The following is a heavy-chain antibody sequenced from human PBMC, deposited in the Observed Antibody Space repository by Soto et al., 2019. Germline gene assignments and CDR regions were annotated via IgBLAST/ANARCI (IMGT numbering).Heavy chain of an antibody. CDR1: GVSFNNNG. Sequence: QVQLVQSGAEVKKPGSSVKVSCKTSGVSFNNNGIGWVRQAPGHGLEWMGGVSPPFRTSNNARKFQGRISITADAYTGTVNMELSSLTSEDTAQYYCARVLYYGSGSYSPYGMDVWGQGTTVTVSS. CDR3: ARVLYYGSGSYSPYGMDV. J-gene: IGHJ6*02. D-gene: IGHD3-10*01. CDR2: VSPPFRTS. V-gene: IGHV1-69*01.